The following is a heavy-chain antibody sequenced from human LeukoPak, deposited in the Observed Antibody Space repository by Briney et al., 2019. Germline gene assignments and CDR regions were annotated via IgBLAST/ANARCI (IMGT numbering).Heavy chain of an antibody. D-gene: IGHD2-15*01. V-gene: IGHV1-8*02. J-gene: IGHJ4*02. CDR1: GYTFTGYY. CDR2: MNPNSGNT. CDR3: ARGAPGSYCSGGSCPYFDY. Sequence: ASVKVSCKASGYTFTGYYMHWVRQATGQGLEWMGWMNPNSGNTGYAQKFQGRVTMTRNTSISTAYMELSSLRSEDTAVYYCARGAPGSYCSGGSCPYFDYWGQGALVTVSS.